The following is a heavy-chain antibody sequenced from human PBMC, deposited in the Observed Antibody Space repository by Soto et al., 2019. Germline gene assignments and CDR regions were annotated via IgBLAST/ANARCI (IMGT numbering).Heavy chain of an antibody. CDR1: GGSINSYY. CDR2: IYYSGST. D-gene: IGHD3-10*01. J-gene: IGHJ4*02. Sequence: QVQLQEPGPGLVKPSETLSLTCTVSGGSINSYYWCWIRQPPGKGLEWIGYIYYSGSTNYNPSLKSRVTISVHTSKIQFSLKRISVAAADTVGQDCASRYGLGFDFWGQGTLVTVSS. V-gene: IGHV4-59*08. CDR3: ASRYGLGFDF.